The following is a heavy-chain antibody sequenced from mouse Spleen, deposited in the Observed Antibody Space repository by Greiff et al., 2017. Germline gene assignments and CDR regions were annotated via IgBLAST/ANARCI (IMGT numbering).Heavy chain of an antibody. CDR1: GFSLTSYG. J-gene: IGHJ3*01. V-gene: IGHV2-2*01. CDR3: ARSTMITSFAY. Sequence: VKLVESGPGLVQPSQSLSITCTVSGFSLTSYGVHWVRQSPGKGLEWLGVIWSGGSTDYNAAFISRLSISKDNSKSQVFFKMNSLQADDTAIYYCARSTMITSFAYWGQGTLVTVSA. D-gene: IGHD2-4*01. CDR2: IWSGGST.